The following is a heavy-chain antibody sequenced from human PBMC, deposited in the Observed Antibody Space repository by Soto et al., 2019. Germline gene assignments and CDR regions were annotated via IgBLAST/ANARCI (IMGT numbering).Heavy chain of an antibody. J-gene: IGHJ4*02. V-gene: IGHV4-59*01. Sequence: VQLQESCPGVVKPSKTLSLTFTVTGGRIPSYYWSWLRQFPGKGLEWIGNFYYSGNTNYNPSLKSRITISVDTSANQFSMNLGSVNAADTAIYYCARDSLQGTTGYFDSWGQGVLVIVSS. CDR2: FYYSGNT. CDR3: ARDSLQGTTGYFDS. CDR1: GGRIPSYY. D-gene: IGHD1-1*01.